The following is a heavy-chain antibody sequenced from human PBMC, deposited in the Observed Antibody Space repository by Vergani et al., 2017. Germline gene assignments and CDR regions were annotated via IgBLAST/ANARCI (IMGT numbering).Heavy chain of an antibody. CDR2: IRSKANSYAT. CDR3: TRPRAAAGTVDY. Sequence: EVQLVESGGGLVQPGGSLKLSCAASGFTFSGSAMHWVRQASGKGREWVGRIRSKANSYATAYAASVKGRFTISRDDSKNTAYLQMNSLKTEDTAVYYCTRPRAAAGTVDYWGQGTLVTVSS. D-gene: IGHD6-13*01. V-gene: IGHV3-73*01. J-gene: IGHJ4*02. CDR1: GFTFSGSA.